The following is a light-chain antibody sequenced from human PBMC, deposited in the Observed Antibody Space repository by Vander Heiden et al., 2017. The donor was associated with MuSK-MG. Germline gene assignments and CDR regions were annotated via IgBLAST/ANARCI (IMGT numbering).Light chain of an antibody. Sequence: IVLTQSPGTLSLSPGERATLSCRASQTLSSNYLAWYQQRPGQAPRLLIYGSSTRATGIPDRFSGSGSGTDFTLTISRLEPEDFAVYYCQQYTGSPPLTFGGGTKVEIK. J-gene: IGKJ4*01. CDR1: QTLSSNY. CDR2: GSS. CDR3: QQYTGSPPLT. V-gene: IGKV3-20*01.